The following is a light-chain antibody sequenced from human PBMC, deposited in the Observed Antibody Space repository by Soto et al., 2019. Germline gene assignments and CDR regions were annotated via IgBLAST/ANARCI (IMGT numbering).Light chain of an antibody. J-gene: IGKJ1*01. V-gene: IGKV3-20*01. CDR1: QSFSSKY. CDR3: QQRGSSPPT. Sequence: EIVLTQAPGTLSLSAGDRAALSCRASQSFSSKYVAWYQQKPGQAPRLLIYAAYNRATGIPDRFTGSGSATDFSLTISRLEPEDFAVYYCQQRGSSPPTFGPGTKVDIK. CDR2: AAY.